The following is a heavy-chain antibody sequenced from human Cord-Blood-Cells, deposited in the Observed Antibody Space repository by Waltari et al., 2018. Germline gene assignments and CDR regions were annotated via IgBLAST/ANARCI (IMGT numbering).Heavy chain of an antibody. CDR2: ISGSGGSK. J-gene: IGHJ1*01. CDR3: AKTYSSSWYMD. CDR1: GVTFSSYA. V-gene: IGHV3-23*01. Sequence: EVQLLESGGGLVQPGGSLRLSCAASGVTFSSYAMSWVRQAPGKGLEWVSAISGSGGSKYYAESVKGRFTISRDNSKTTLYLQMNSLRAEDTAVYYCAKTYSSSWYMDWGQGTLVTVSS. D-gene: IGHD6-13*01.